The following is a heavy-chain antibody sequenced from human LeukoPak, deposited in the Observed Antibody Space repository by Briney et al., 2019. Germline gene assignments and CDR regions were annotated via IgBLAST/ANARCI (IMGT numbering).Heavy chain of an antibody. CDR2: IISSSSYI. CDR3: ARDTTYGSGSYSFDY. V-gene: IGHV3-21*01. Sequence: PGGSLRLSCAASGFTFSSYSMNWVRQAPGKGLEWVSSIISSSSYIYYADSVKGRFTISRDNAKNSLYLQMNSLRAEDTAVYYCARDTTYGSGSYSFDYWGQGTLVTVSS. D-gene: IGHD3-10*01. CDR1: GFTFSSYS. J-gene: IGHJ4*02.